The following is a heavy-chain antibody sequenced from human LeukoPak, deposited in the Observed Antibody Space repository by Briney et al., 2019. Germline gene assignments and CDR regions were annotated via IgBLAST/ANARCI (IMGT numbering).Heavy chain of an antibody. V-gene: IGHV4-34*01. CDR2: INHSGST. J-gene: IGHJ4*02. CDR3: ARHPLQFGELIYYFDL. CDR1: GRSFSGYY. Sequence: SETLSLTCAVYGRSFSGYYWSWIRQPPGKGLEWIGEINHSGSTNYNPSLKSRVTISVDTSKNQFSLKLSAVTAADTAMYYCARHPLQFGELIYYFDLWGPGTLVTVSS. D-gene: IGHD3-10*01.